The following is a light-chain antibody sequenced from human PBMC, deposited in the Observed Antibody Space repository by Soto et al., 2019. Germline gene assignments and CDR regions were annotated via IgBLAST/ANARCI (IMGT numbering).Light chain of an antibody. CDR2: DVY. V-gene: IGLV2-14*03. Sequence: QSVLTQPTSVSGSPGQSVTISCTGSSSDVGAYNYVSWYQQHPGKAPKLMIYDVYARPSGVSFRFSGSKSGNTASLTISGLQDEDEADYYCSSYTLTGTYIFGPGTKLTVL. CDR3: SSYTLTGTYI. CDR1: SSDVGAYNY. J-gene: IGLJ1*01.